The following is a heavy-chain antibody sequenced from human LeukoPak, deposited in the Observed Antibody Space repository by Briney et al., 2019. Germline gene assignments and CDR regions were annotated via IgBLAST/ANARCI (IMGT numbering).Heavy chain of an antibody. CDR3: ARSITMVRGVHDAFDI. CDR1: GYTFTNYD. V-gene: IGHV1-8*01. J-gene: IGHJ3*02. CDR2: MKPNSGNT. Sequence: ASVKVSCKASGYTFTNYDINWVQQASGQGLEWMGYMKPNSGNTGYAQKFQGRVTMTTDTSTSTAYMELRSLRSDDTAVYYCARSITMVRGVHDAFDIWGQGTMVTVSS. D-gene: IGHD3-10*01.